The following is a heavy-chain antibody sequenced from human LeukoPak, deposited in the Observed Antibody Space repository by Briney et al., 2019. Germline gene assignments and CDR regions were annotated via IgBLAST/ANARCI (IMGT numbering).Heavy chain of an antibody. J-gene: IGHJ4*02. CDR2: IYYSGST. Sequence: SETLSLTCTVSGGSISSYYWSWIRQPPGKGLEWIGDIYYSGSTNYNPSLKSRVTISGDTSKNQFSLKLSSVTAADTAVYYCARYTFGGYYFDYWGQGTLVTVSS. CDR3: ARYTFGGYYFDY. V-gene: IGHV4-59*01. D-gene: IGHD3-16*01. CDR1: GGSISSYY.